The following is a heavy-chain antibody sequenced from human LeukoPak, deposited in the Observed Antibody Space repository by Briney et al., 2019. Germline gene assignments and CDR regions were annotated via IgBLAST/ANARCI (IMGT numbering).Heavy chain of an antibody. CDR1: GGSMSSSRYY. Sequence: PSETLSLTCTVSGGSMSSSRYYWGWIRQPPGKGLEWIGKMSYGGSTFYNLSLRSRVDISEDTSKNQFSLKLSSVTAADTAVYYCARVGEYPYYYGMDVWGQGTTVTVSS. V-gene: IGHV4-39*07. J-gene: IGHJ6*02. CDR2: MSYGGST. D-gene: IGHD2-2*02. CDR3: ARVGEYPYYYGMDV.